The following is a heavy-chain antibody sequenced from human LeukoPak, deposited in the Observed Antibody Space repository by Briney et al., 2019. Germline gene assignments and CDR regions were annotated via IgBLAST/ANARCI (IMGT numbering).Heavy chain of an antibody. J-gene: IGHJ4*02. V-gene: IGHV3-21*01. CDR1: GFTFSSYS. CDR3: AREDYGSGSPADY. D-gene: IGHD3-10*01. Sequence: GGSLRLSCAASGFTFSSYSMIWVRQAPGKGLEWVSSISSSSSYIYYADSVKGRFTISRDNAKNSLYLQMNSLRAEDTAVYYCAREDYGSGSPADYWGQGTLVTVSS. CDR2: ISSSSSYI.